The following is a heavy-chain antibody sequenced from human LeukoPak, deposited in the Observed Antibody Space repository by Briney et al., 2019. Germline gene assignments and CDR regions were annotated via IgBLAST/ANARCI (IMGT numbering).Heavy chain of an antibody. CDR2: INHSGST. J-gene: IGHJ4*02. V-gene: IGHV4-34*01. CDR1: GGSFSGYY. Sequence: SETLSLTCAVYGGSFSGYYWSWIRQPPGKGLEWIGEINHSGSTNYNPSLKSLVTISVDTSKNQFSLKLSSVTAADTAVYYCARGRRIAAAGLDYWGQGTLVTVSS. D-gene: IGHD6-13*01. CDR3: ARGRRIAAAGLDY.